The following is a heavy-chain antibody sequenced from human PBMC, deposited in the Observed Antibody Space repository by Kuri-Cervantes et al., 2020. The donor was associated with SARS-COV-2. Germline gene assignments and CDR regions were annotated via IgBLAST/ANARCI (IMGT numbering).Heavy chain of an antibody. V-gene: IGHV1-69*06. Sequence: SVKVSCKASGGTFSSYAISWVRQAPGQGLEWMGGIIPIFGTAIYAQKFQGRVTMTEDTSTDTAYMELSSLRSEDTAVYYCATGPPYCSSTSCSRWFDPWGQGTLVTVSS. D-gene: IGHD2-2*01. CDR1: GGTFSSYA. CDR2: IIPIFGTA. CDR3: ATGPPYCSSTSCSRWFDP. J-gene: IGHJ5*02.